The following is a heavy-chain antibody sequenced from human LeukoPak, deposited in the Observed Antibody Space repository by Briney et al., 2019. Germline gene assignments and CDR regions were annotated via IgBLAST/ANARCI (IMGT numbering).Heavy chain of an antibody. J-gene: IGHJ6*02. D-gene: IGHD6-19*01. CDR3: VRLPRGAWYSSGWYPGRYNGMDV. Sequence: SETLSLTCSVSGDSINSSDYYWGWIRQPPGKGLEWIGSIYYLGSTFYNPSLKSRVTIYVDTSKNQFSLRLNSVTAADTSVFYCVRLPRGAWYSSGWYPGRYNGMDVWGQGTTVIVSS. CDR2: IYYLGST. CDR1: GDSINSSDYY. V-gene: IGHV4-39*01.